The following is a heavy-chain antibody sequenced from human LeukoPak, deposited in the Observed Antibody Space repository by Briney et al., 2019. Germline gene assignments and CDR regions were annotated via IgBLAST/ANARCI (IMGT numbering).Heavy chain of an antibody. J-gene: IGHJ4*02. Sequence: GASVKVSCKASGGTFSSYAIGWVRQAPGQGLEWMGGIIPIFGTANYAQKFQGRVTITTDESTSTAYMELSSLRSEDTAVYYCARGSEKYYYDSSGYYGYWGQGTLVTVSS. CDR2: IIPIFGTA. CDR3: ARGSEKYYYDSSGYYGY. D-gene: IGHD3-22*01. V-gene: IGHV1-69*05. CDR1: GGTFSSYA.